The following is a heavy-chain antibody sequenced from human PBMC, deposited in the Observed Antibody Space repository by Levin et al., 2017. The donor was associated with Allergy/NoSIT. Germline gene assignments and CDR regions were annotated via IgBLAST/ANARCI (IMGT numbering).Heavy chain of an antibody. CDR2: MHYSGRT. Sequence: KPSETLSLTCTVSRGSISSSNFYWGWIRQPPGKGLEWIGSMHYSGRTYSNPSLKSRVTISVDTSKNQFSLQLSSVTAADTAVYYCARHEPDSGGYPIHFDYWGQGTLVTVSS. CDR3: ARHEPDSGGYPIHFDY. V-gene: IGHV4-39*01. J-gene: IGHJ4*02. CDR1: RGSISSSNFY. D-gene: IGHD3-22*01.